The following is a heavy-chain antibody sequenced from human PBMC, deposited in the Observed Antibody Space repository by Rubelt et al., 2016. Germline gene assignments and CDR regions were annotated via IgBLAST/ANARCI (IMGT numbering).Heavy chain of an antibody. CDR2: IYSGGST. D-gene: IGHD2-15*01. CDR3: ARDHGYCSGGSCSSD. V-gene: IGHV3-66*01. J-gene: IGHJ1*01. CDR1: GFTVSSNY. Sequence: EVQLVESGGGLVQPGGSLRLSCAASGFTVSSNYMSWVRQAPGKGLEWVSAIYSGGSTYSADSVKGRFTISRDNSKNTLYLQMNRLRAEDTAVYYCARDHGYCSGGSCSSDWGQGTLVTVSS.